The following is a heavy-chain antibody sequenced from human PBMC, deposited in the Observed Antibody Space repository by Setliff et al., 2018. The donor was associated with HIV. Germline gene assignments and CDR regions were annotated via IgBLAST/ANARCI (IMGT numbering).Heavy chain of an antibody. CDR1: GYTFTGYY. CDR3: ARGSLLGYFDWLFPD. CDR2: INPNSGGT. V-gene: IGHV1-2*02. Sequence: GASVKVSCKASGYTFTGYYMRWVRQAPGQGLEWMGWINPNSGGTNYAQKFQGRVTMTRDTSISTAYMELSRLRSDDTAVYYCARGSLLGYFDWLFPDWGQGTLVTVSS. D-gene: IGHD3-9*01. J-gene: IGHJ4*02.